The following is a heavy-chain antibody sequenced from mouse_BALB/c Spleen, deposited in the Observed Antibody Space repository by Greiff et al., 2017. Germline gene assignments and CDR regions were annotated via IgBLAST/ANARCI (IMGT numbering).Heavy chain of an antibody. CDR2: ISSGSSTI. V-gene: IGHV5-17*02. Sequence: EVKLMESGGGLVQPGGSRKLSCAASGFTFSSFGMHWVRQAPEKGLEWVAYISSGSSTIYYADTVKGRFTISRDNPKNTLFLQMTSLRSEDTAMYYCARSLLRLNFDYWGQGTTLTVSS. D-gene: IGHD1-2*01. CDR3: ARSLLRLNFDY. CDR1: GFTFSSFG. J-gene: IGHJ2*01.